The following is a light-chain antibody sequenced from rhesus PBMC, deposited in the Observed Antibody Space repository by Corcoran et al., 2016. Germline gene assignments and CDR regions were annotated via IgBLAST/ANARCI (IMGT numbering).Light chain of an antibody. Sequence: EIVMTQSPATLSLSPGERATLSCRASQSASRYLAWYQQKPGQAPRLVIYDTSYMAVGIPDRFSGSGSGTDFTLTISSLEPEDFAVYCCQETGHLSTFGQGTKVEI. J-gene: IGKJ1*01. CDR3: QETGHLST. CDR1: QSASRY. V-gene: IGKV3-31*02. CDR2: DTS.